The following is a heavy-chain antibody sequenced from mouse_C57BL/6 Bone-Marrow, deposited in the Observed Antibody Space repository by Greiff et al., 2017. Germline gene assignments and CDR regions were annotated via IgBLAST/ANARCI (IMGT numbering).Heavy chain of an antibody. J-gene: IGHJ4*01. V-gene: IGHV1-52*01. CDR3: ARGDGYYVRYAMDY. CDR1: GYTFTSYW. Sequence: QVQLKQSGAELVRPGSSVTLSCKASGYTFTSYWMHWVKQRPLQGLEWIGNIDPSDSETHYNQKFNDKATLTVDQYARTASMQLSSLTSEDSSVYYCARGDGYYVRYAMDYWGQGTSVSGAS. D-gene: IGHD2-3*01. CDR2: IDPSDSET.